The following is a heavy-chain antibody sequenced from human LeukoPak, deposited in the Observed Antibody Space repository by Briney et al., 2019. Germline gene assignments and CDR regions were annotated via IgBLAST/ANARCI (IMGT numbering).Heavy chain of an antibody. CDR2: IHAGGGST. CDR1: GFTVSSNY. CDR3: AYYDSSGYYYGRLRY. Sequence: GGSLRLSCAASGFTVSSNYMSWVRQAPGKGLEWVSSIHAGGGSTLYADSMKGRFTISRDNSKNTLFLQMNSLRADDTGLYFCAYYDSSGYYYGRLRYWGQGTPVTVSS. D-gene: IGHD3-22*01. J-gene: IGHJ4*02. V-gene: IGHV3-53*01.